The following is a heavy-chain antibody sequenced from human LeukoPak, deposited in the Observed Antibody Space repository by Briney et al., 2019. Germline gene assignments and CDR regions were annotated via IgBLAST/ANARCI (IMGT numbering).Heavy chain of an antibody. Sequence: GGSLRLSCAASGFTFSNFWMHWVRQAPGKGLVWVSRIQGDGSSTTYADSVKGRFTISRDNAKNTVYLQMNSLRAEDTAVYYCMAESSSPWEGYWGQGTLVTVSS. V-gene: IGHV3-74*01. D-gene: IGHD6-6*01. J-gene: IGHJ4*02. CDR2: IQGDGSST. CDR3: MAESSSPWEGY. CDR1: GFTFSNFW.